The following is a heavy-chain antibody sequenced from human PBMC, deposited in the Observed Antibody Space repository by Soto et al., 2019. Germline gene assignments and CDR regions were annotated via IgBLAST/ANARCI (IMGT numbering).Heavy chain of an antibody. CDR2: ISSSSSTI. D-gene: IGHD5-18*01. J-gene: IGHJ6*02. CDR3: ESLLGGYSYGTRYYYYGMDV. V-gene: IGHV3-48*02. Sequence: EVQLVESGGGLVQPGGSLRLSCAASGFTFSSYSMNWVRQAPGKGLEWVSYISSSSSTIYYADSVKGRFTISRDNAKSALYLKKNNLRDEDTAVYYCESLLGGYSYGTRYYYYGMDVWGQGTTVTVSS. CDR1: GFTFSSYS.